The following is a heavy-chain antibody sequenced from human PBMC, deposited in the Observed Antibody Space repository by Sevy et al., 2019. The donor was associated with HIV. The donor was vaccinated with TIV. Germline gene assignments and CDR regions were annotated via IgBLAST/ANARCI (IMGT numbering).Heavy chain of an antibody. CDR1: GFTFSSYW. J-gene: IGHJ4*02. CDR2: INSDGSST. Sequence: GGSLRLSCAASGFTFSSYWMHWVRQAPGKGLVWVSRINSDGSSTSYADSVKGRFTISRDNAKNTLYLQMNSLRAEDTAVYFCARGVYGGKTDYWGQGTLVTVSS. D-gene: IGHD4-17*01. V-gene: IGHV3-74*01. CDR3: ARGVYGGKTDY.